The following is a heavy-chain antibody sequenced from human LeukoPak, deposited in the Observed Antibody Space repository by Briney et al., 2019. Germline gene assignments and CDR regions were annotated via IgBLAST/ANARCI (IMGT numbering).Heavy chain of an antibody. D-gene: IGHD2-2*02. CDR1: GGTFSSYA. CDR2: IIPIFGTA. Sequence: SVKVSCKASGGTFSSYAISWVRQAPGQGLEWMGGIIPIFGTANYAQKFQGRVTITADESTSTAYMELSSLRSEDTAVYYCARGWVYCSSTSCYREGMYYYYYMDVWGKGATVTVSS. V-gene: IGHV1-69*01. CDR3: ARGWVYCSSTSCYREGMYYYYYMDV. J-gene: IGHJ6*03.